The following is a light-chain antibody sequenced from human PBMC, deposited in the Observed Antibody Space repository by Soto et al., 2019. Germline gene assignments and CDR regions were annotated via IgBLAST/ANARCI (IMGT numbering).Light chain of an antibody. Sequence: DIQMTQSPSSLSASVGDRVTITCRASQSISGYLNWYQQKPGKAPKLLIYAASSLQSGVPSRFSGSASGTDFTLTISSMQPEDFATYYCQQSYSTPRAFGQGTKVEIK. CDR3: QQSYSTPRA. V-gene: IGKV1-39*01. CDR1: QSISGY. CDR2: AAS. J-gene: IGKJ1*01.